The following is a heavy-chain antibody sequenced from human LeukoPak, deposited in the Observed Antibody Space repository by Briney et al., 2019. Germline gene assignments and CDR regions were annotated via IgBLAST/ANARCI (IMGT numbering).Heavy chain of an antibody. CDR1: GFTFSSYA. CDR2: ISGSGGST. J-gene: IGHJ6*03. D-gene: IGHD3-9*01. Sequence: GGSLRLSCAASGFTFSSYAMSWVRQAPGKGLEWVSAISGSGGSTYYADSVKGRFTISRDNSKNTLYLQMNSLRAEDTAVYYCAKGGGVFDSPYYYYYMDVWGKGTTVTVSS. CDR3: AKGGGVFDSPYYYYYMDV. V-gene: IGHV3-23*01.